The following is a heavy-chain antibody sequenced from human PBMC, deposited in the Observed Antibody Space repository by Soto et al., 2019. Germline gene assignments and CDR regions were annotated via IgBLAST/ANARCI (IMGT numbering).Heavy chain of an antibody. CDR3: ARDRNDSSGYLVY. D-gene: IGHD3-22*01. CDR1: GFTFSSYG. J-gene: IGHJ4*02. CDR2: IWYDGSNK. V-gene: IGHV3-33*01. Sequence: GGSLRLSCAASGFTFSSYGMHWVRQAPGKGLEWVAVIWYDGSNKYYADSVKGRFTISIDNSKNTLYLQMNSLRAEDTAVYYCARDRNDSSGYLVYWGQGTLVTVSS.